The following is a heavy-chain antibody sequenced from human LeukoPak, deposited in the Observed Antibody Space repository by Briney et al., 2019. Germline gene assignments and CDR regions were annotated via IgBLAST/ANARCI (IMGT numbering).Heavy chain of an antibody. CDR2: ISWSGDRM. Sequence: GGSLRLSCAASGFTFSGYWMHWVRQAPGKGLVWVSSISWSGDRMGYADAVKGRFTISRDNAKNSLFLQMNSLRVEDTALYYCAKDLGGSATTVWGQGTLVTVSS. D-gene: IGHD2-2*01. V-gene: IGHV3-74*01. J-gene: IGHJ4*02. CDR1: GFTFSGYW. CDR3: AKDLGGSATTV.